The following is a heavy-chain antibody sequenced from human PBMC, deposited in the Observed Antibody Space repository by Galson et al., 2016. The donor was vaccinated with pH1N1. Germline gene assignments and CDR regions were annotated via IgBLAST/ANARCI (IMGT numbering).Heavy chain of an antibody. CDR2: VSTSNGNT. V-gene: IGHV1-18*01. J-gene: IGHJ4*02. CDR1: GYTFTSYG. CDR3: ARLGASVGGTTY. D-gene: IGHD6-19*01. Sequence: SVKVSCKASGYTFTSYGISWVRQAPGQGLEFMGWVSTSNGNTHFAQKFQGRVTLTTDTSTSTAYMELRSLRSDDTAVYCCARLGASVGGTTYWGQGTLVTVSS.